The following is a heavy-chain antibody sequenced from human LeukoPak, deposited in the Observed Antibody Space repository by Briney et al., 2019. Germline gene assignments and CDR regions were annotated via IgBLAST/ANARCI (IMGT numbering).Heavy chain of an antibody. Sequence: GGSLRLSCAASGFTFSSSAMSWVRQAPGKGLEWVANIKQDGSEKYYVDSVKGRFTISRDNAKNSLYLQMNSLRAEDTAVYYCARDWDGGDDYWGQGTLVTVSS. CDR3: ARDWDGGDDY. D-gene: IGHD1-26*01. V-gene: IGHV3-7*01. J-gene: IGHJ4*02. CDR1: GFTFSSSA. CDR2: IKQDGSEK.